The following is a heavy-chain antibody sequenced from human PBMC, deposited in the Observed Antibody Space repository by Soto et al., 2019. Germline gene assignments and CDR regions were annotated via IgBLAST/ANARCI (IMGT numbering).Heavy chain of an antibody. Sequence: PGGSLRLSCAASGFTFSSYAMTWVRQAPGKGLEWVPSIDVSGGSTNYADSVQGRFTVSRDNSKNTLFLQMNSLRAEDTAVYYCAETDYWGQGTLVTVSS. V-gene: IGHV3-23*01. CDR1: GFTFSSYA. CDR2: IDVSGGST. J-gene: IGHJ4*02. CDR3: AETDY.